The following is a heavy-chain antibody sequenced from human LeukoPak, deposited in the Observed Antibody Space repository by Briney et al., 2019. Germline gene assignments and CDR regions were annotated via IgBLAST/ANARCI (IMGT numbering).Heavy chain of an antibody. V-gene: IGHV4-30-2*01. Sequence: SETLSLTCTVSGGSISSGGYYWSWIRQPPGKGLEWIGYIYHSGSTYYNPSLKSRVTISVDRSKNQFSLKLSSVTAADTAVYYCARHFYSSAYGYWGQGTLVTVSS. CDR3: ARHFYSSAYGY. D-gene: IGHD6-25*01. J-gene: IGHJ4*02. CDR2: IYHSGST. CDR1: GGSISSGGYY.